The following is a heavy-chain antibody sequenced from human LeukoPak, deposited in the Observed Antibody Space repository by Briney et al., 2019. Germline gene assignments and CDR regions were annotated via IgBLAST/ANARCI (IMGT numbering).Heavy chain of an antibody. V-gene: IGHV4-4*07. CDR1: GGSISSYY. Sequence: SETLSPTCTVSGGSISSYYWSWIRQPAGKGLEWIGRIYTSGSTNYNPSLKSRVTMSVDTSKNQFSLKLSSVTAADTAVYYCARDLGDYYDSSGYYLEYYFDYWGQGTLVTVSS. CDR3: ARDLGDYYDSSGYYLEYYFDY. CDR2: IYTSGST. D-gene: IGHD3-22*01. J-gene: IGHJ4*02.